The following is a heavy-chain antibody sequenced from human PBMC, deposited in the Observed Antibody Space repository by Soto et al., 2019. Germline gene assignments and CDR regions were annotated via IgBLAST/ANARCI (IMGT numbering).Heavy chain of an antibody. Sequence: GGSLRLSCAASGFTFSSYAMSWVRQAPGKGLEWVSAISGSGGSTYYADSVKGRFTISRDNSKNTLYLQMNSLRAEDTAVYYCAKDLGGYDQQYLDYWGQGILVTVAS. CDR3: AKDLGGYDQQYLDY. J-gene: IGHJ4*02. V-gene: IGHV3-23*01. D-gene: IGHD5-12*01. CDR1: GFTFSSYA. CDR2: ISGSGGST.